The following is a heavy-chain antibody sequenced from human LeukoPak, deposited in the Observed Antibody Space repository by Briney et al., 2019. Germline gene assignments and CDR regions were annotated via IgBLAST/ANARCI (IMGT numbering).Heavy chain of an antibody. CDR2: INPNTGGT. Sequence: ASVKVSCTASGYSFTGYYMHWVRQAPGQGPEWMGWINPNTGGTNYAQKFQGRVTITADESTSTAYMELSSLRSEDTAVYYCARAYDSSEFGFDYWGQGTLVTVSS. CDR1: GYSFTGYY. V-gene: IGHV1-2*02. D-gene: IGHD3-22*01. J-gene: IGHJ4*02. CDR3: ARAYDSSEFGFDY.